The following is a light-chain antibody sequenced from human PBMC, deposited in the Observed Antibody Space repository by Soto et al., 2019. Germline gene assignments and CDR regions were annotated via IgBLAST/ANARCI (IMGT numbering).Light chain of an antibody. CDR2: DAS. Sequence: EVVLTQSPATLSLSPGERATLSCRASQSVSSYLAWYQQKPGQTPRLLIYDASNRATGIPARFSGNGSGTDFTLTISSLEPEDFAFYFCQQRGNWPPTFGPGTKVDI. CDR3: QQRGNWPPT. CDR1: QSVSSY. V-gene: IGKV3-11*01. J-gene: IGKJ3*01.